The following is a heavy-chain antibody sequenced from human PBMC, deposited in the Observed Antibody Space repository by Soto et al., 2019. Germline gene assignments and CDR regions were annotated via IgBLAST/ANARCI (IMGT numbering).Heavy chain of an antibody. Sequence: SETLSLTCTVSGGSISSYYWSWIRQPPGKGLEWIGYIYYSGSTNYNPSLKSRVTISVDTSKNQFSLKLSSVTAADTAVYYCAREGGYSYGYSDYWGQGNLVTVSS. CDR3: AREGGYSYGYSDY. CDR2: IYYSGST. CDR1: GGSISSYY. J-gene: IGHJ4*02. V-gene: IGHV4-59*01. D-gene: IGHD5-18*01.